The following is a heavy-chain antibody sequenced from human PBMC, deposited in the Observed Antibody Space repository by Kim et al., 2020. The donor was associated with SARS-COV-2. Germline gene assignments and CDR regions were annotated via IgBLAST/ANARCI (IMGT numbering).Heavy chain of an antibody. V-gene: IGHV4-61*09. J-gene: IGHJ4*02. CDR1: GDSITNRAFY. D-gene: IGHD3-10*01. CDR3: ARGHYGAGTFYPPGE. Sequence: SETLSLTCTVSGDSITNRAFYWSWFRQPAGKGLEWIGHIYICVGANYNTSLKSRVAISVDTSKNQFSLELNSVTAADTAIYYCARGHYGAGTFYPPGEWGQGTLVSVSS. CDR2: IYICVGA.